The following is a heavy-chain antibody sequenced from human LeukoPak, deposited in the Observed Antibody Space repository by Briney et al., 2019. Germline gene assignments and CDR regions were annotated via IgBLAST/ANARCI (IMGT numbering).Heavy chain of an antibody. CDR3: ARAAELWPYYYMDV. CDR2: IYHSGST. J-gene: IGHJ6*03. D-gene: IGHD1-7*01. Sequence: PSETLSLTCTVSGGSISSGGYYWSWIRQPPGKGLEWIGYIYHSGSTYYNPSLKSRVTMSVDTSKNQFSLKLNSVTAADTAVYYCARAAELWPYYYMDVWGKGTTVTVSS. V-gene: IGHV4-30-2*01. CDR1: GGSISSGGYY.